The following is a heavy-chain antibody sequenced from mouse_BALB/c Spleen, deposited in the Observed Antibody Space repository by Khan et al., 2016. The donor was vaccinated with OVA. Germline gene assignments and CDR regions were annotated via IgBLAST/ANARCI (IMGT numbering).Heavy chain of an antibody. CDR3: TREGAYYRADGWFAY. CDR2: IIPSTDYT. D-gene: IGHD2-14*01. V-gene: IGHV1-4*01. CDR1: GYTFTTYT. Sequence: QVQLQQSGAELARPGASVKMSCKASGYTFTTYTIHWVKQRPGQGLEWIGYIIPSTDYTNYNQKFKDKATLTADKSSTTAYMQLRSLTSEDSAVYYCTREGAYYRADGWFAYWDQGTLGTVAA. J-gene: IGHJ3*01.